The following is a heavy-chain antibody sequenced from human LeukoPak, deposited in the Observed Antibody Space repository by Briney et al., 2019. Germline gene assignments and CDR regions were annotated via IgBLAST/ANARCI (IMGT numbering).Heavy chain of an antibody. CDR3: AKTTVTSEEYFYYYMDV. D-gene: IGHD4-17*01. CDR2: IITYNGNT. J-gene: IGHJ6*03. CDR1: GFTFTSYG. V-gene: IGHV1-18*01. Sequence: ASVTVSCKASGFTFTSYGITWVRQAPGQGLEWMGWIITYNGNTHYAQKLQGRVTLTTDTSTNTAYTELRGLRSDDTAVYYCAKTTVTSEEYFYYYMDVWGKGTTVTVSS.